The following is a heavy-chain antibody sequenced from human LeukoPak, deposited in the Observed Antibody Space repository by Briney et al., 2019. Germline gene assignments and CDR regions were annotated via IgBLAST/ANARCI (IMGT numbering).Heavy chain of an antibody. Sequence: PGGSLRLSCAASGFTFSSHSMNWVRQAPGKGLEWVSYISSSNSTIYYAGSVKGRFTISRDNAKNSLYLQMNSLRAEDTAVYYCAKAPGIAAAGAPFDYWGQGTLVTVSS. J-gene: IGHJ4*02. V-gene: IGHV3-48*01. CDR3: AKAPGIAAAGAPFDY. D-gene: IGHD6-13*01. CDR2: ISSSNSTI. CDR1: GFTFSSHS.